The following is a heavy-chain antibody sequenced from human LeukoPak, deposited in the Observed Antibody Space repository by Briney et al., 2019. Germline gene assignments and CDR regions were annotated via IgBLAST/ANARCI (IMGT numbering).Heavy chain of an antibody. CDR1: GFTFSSYA. V-gene: IGHV3-23*01. CDR3: AIDLRYSSSWLEIDY. D-gene: IGHD6-13*01. J-gene: IGHJ4*02. CDR2: ISGSGGST. Sequence: GGSLRLSCAASGFTFSSYAMSWVRQAPGKGLEWVSAISGSGGSTYYADSVKGRFTISRDNSKNTLYLQMNSLRAEDTAVYYCAIDLRYSSSWLEIDYWAREPWSPSPQ.